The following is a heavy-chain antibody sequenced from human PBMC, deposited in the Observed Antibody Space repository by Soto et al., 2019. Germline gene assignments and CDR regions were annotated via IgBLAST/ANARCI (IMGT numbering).Heavy chain of an antibody. CDR3: AKGGSSYDFWSGYPARYYYYGMDV. CDR2: ISGSGGST. CDR1: GFTFSSYA. D-gene: IGHD3-3*01. Sequence: HPGGSLRLSCAASGFTFSSYAMSWVRQAPGKGLEWVSAISGSGGSTYYADSVKGRFTISRDNSKNTLYLQMNSLRAEDTAVYYCAKGGSSYDFWSGYPARYYYYGMDVWGQGTTVTVSS. J-gene: IGHJ6*02. V-gene: IGHV3-23*01.